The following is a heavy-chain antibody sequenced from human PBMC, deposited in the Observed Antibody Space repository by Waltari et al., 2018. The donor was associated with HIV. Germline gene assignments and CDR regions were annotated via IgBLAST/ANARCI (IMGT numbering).Heavy chain of an antibody. J-gene: IGHJ4*02. CDR1: GGSFSGYY. V-gene: IGHV4-34*01. CDR3: ARGDTTMVRGVIPHYCDY. CDR2: INHSGST. Sequence: QVQLQQWGAGLLKPSETLSLTCAVYGGSFSGYYWSWIRQPPGKGLEWIGEINHSGSTNYNPSLKSRVTISVDTSKNQFSLKLSSVTAADTAVYYCARGDTTMVRGVIPHYCDYWGQGTLVTVSS. D-gene: IGHD3-10*01.